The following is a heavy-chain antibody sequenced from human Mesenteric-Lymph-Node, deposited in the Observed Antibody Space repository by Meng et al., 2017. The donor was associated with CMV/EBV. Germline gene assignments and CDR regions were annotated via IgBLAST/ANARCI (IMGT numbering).Heavy chain of an antibody. CDR2: ISSTANTI. V-gene: IGHV3-48*03. J-gene: IGHJ4*02. CDR1: GFSFSSYE. D-gene: IGHD6-19*01. Sequence: GESLKISCAASGFSFSSYEMKWVRQAPGKGLKSVSYISSTANTIYYADSVKGRFTISRDNAKNSLYLQMNSLRDEDTAVYYCARDPYSIAVAGKGEFDDWGQGTLVTVSS. CDR3: ARDPYSIAVAGKGEFDD.